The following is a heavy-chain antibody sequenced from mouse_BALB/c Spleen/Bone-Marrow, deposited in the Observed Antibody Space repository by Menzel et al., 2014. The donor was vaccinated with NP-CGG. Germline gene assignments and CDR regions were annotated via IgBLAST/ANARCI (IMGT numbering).Heavy chain of an antibody. J-gene: IGHJ4*01. Sequence: EVNVVESGGGLVKLGGSLKLSCAASGFTFSSYYMSWVRQTPEKRLVLVAAINSNGGRTYYPDTVKGRFTISRDNARNTLYRQMSSLKSEDTALYYCARRKGRWLAIDYWGQGTSVTISS. CDR1: GFTFSSYY. D-gene: IGHD2-3*01. CDR3: ARRKGRWLAIDY. CDR2: INSNGGRT. V-gene: IGHV5-6-2*01.